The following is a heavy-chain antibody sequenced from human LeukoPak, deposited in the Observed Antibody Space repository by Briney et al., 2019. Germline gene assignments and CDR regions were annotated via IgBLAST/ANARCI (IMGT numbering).Heavy chain of an antibody. D-gene: IGHD1-26*01. CDR1: GGSISSYY. Sequence: SETLSLTCTVSGGSISSYYWSWIRQPPGKGLEWIGYIYYSGSTNYNPSLKSRATISVDTSKNQFSLKLSSVTAADTAVYYCARTPGYSGSYYVDYWGQGTLVTVSS. CDR2: IYYSGST. CDR3: ARTPGYSGSYYVDY. V-gene: IGHV4-59*01. J-gene: IGHJ4*02.